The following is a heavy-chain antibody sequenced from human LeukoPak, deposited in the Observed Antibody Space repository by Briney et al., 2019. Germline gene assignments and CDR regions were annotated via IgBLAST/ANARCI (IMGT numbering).Heavy chain of an antibody. CDR1: GGSISSSSYY. Sequence: SETLSLTCTVSGGSISSSSYYWGWIRQPPGTGLEWIGSIYYSGSTYYNPSLKSRVTISVDTSKIQFSLKLSSVTAADTAVYYCASPQAYCSGGSCHNWFDPWGQGTLVTVSS. D-gene: IGHD2-15*01. V-gene: IGHV4-39*01. CDR3: ASPQAYCSGGSCHNWFDP. CDR2: IYYSGST. J-gene: IGHJ5*02.